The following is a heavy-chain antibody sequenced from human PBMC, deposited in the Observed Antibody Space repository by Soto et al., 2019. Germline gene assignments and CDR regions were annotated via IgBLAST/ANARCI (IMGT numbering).Heavy chain of an antibody. J-gene: IGHJ4*02. Sequence: DVKLLESGGGLVQPGGSLRLSCAASQFTFSSFAMTWVRQAPGKGLEWVSFISETVDSLSYAESVKGRFTISRDNSKNTLYLQMSSLRPEDTAVYYCVKGGWLDYWGQGTLVTVSS. CDR1: QFTFSSFA. D-gene: IGHD3-10*01. CDR3: VKGGWLDY. V-gene: IGHV3-23*01. CDR2: ISETVDSL.